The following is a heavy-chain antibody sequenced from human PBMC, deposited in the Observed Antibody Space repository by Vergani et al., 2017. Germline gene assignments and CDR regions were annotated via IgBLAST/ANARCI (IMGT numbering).Heavy chain of an antibody. CDR1: GFTFSSHA. CDR3: THQDVHNRWTN. J-gene: IGHJ1*01. Sequence: EVQLLQSGGAVVQPGGSLRLSCVASGFTFSSHAMSWVRQGHGQGLEWVSSIKNTGDSTHYADSVKGRFTMARDNSKNTLYVQMNSLRVEDTAVYYCTHQDVHNRWTNWGQGTLVTVSS. CDR2: IKNTGDST. D-gene: IGHD5-24*01. V-gene: IGHV3-23*01.